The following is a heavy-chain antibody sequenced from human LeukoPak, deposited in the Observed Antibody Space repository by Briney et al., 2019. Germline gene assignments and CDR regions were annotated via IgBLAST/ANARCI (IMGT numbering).Heavy chain of an antibody. D-gene: IGHD6-13*01. CDR3: AGRGAYSSNWWVWFDP. Sequence: PSETLSLTCAVYGGSFSGYYWSWIRQPPGKGLEWIGEINHSGSTNYNPSLKSRVTISVDTSKNQFSLTLTSVTAADTAVYYCAGRGAYSSNWWVWFDPWGQGTLVTVSS. CDR2: INHSGST. J-gene: IGHJ5*02. CDR1: GGSFSGYY. V-gene: IGHV4-34*01.